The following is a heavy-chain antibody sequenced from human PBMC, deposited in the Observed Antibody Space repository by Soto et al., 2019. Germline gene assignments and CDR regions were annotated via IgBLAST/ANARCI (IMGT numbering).Heavy chain of an antibody. Sequence: SETLSLTCAVYGGSFSGYYWRWILQPPWKGLEWIGEINHSGSTNYNPSLKSRVTISVDTSKNQFSLKLSSVTAADTAVYYCAIIKGAYDSSGYYDYYGMDVWGQGTTVTVSS. J-gene: IGHJ6*02. CDR1: GGSFSGYY. CDR2: INHSGST. D-gene: IGHD3-22*01. V-gene: IGHV4-34*01. CDR3: AIIKGAYDSSGYYDYYGMDV.